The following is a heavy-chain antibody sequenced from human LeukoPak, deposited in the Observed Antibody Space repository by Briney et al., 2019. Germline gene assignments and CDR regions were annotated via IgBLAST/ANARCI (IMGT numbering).Heavy chain of an antibody. D-gene: IGHD3-10*01. CDR1: GYSSTSYW. Sequence: GEALKISRNGSGYSSTSYWIGWVRQMPGKGLEWVGIIYPGDSDTRHSTSFQGQVTISADKSISTAYLQWSRLKASDTAMYYCASGGAFDIWGQGTMVTVSS. J-gene: IGHJ3*02. CDR2: IYPGDSDT. CDR3: ASGGAFDI. V-gene: IGHV5-51*01.